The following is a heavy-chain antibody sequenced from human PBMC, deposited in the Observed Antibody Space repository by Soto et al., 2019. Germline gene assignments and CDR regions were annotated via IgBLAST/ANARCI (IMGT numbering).Heavy chain of an antibody. Sequence: SVKVSCKASGGTFSSYAISWVRQAPGQGLEWMGGIIPIFGTANYAQKFQGRVTITADESTSTAYMELSSLRSEDTAVYYCARDIVATTYYYGMDVWGQGTTVTVSS. V-gene: IGHV1-69*13. J-gene: IGHJ6*02. CDR1: GGTFSSYA. CDR3: ARDIVATTYYYGMDV. CDR2: IIPIFGTA. D-gene: IGHD5-12*01.